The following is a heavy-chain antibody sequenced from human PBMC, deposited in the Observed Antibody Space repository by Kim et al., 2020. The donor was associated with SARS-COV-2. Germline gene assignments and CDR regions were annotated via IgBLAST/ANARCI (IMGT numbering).Heavy chain of an antibody. CDR2: ISWNSGSI. CDR1: GFTFNDYA. V-gene: IGHV3-9*01. Sequence: SLRLSCAASGFTFNDYAMHWVRQAPGKGLEWVSGISWNSGSIGYADSVKGRFTISRDNAKNSLYLQMNSLRAEDTALYYCAKDCSGGSCYSFDYWGQGTLVTVSS. J-gene: IGHJ4*02. D-gene: IGHD2-15*01. CDR3: AKDCSGGSCYSFDY.